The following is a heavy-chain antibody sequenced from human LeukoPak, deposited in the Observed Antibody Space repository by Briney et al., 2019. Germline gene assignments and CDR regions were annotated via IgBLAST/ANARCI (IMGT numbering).Heavy chain of an antibody. V-gene: IGHV3-48*03. CDR2: ISSSGNAK. Sequence: GGSLRLSCAASGFTFSRYEMSWVRQAPGKGLEWVSYISSSGNAKYYAGSVKGRFTISRDSAKNSLYLQMNSLRAEDTAVYHCVRDGAAAGWDYDYWGQGILGTVSS. CDR1: GFTFSRYE. J-gene: IGHJ4*02. CDR3: VRDGAAAGWDYDY. D-gene: IGHD6-13*01.